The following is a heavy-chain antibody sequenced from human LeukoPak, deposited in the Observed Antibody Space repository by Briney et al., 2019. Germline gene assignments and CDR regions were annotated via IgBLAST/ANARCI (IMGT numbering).Heavy chain of an antibody. Sequence: SETLSLTCAVYGGSFSGYYWSWIRQPPGKGLEWIGEINHSGSTNYNPSLKSRVTISVDTSKNQFSLKLSSVTAADTAVYYCARGGSPTMVRGVILPFDYWGQETLVTVSS. V-gene: IGHV4-34*01. J-gene: IGHJ4*02. D-gene: IGHD3-10*01. CDR1: GGSFSGYY. CDR3: ARGGSPTMVRGVILPFDY. CDR2: INHSGST.